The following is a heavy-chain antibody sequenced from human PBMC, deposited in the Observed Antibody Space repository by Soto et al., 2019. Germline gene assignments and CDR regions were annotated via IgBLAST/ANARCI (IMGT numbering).Heavy chain of an antibody. CDR1: GYTFINYH. Sequence: QVQLVQSGGEVKKPGASVTVSCKASGYTFINYHITWVRQAPGQGLEWMAWINTYNGMTDYAQRFQGRVTTTRDTSTSQAYMELRNLGSNDTAVYFCAKSPRGEMSTDWGQGTLVTVSS. J-gene: IGHJ4*02. V-gene: IGHV1-18*01. CDR3: AKSPRGEMSTD. CDR2: INTYNGMT. D-gene: IGHD4-4*01.